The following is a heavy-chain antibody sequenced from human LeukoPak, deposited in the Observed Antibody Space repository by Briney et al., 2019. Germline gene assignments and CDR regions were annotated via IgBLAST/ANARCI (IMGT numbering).Heavy chain of an antibody. V-gene: IGHV3-15*01. CDR3: SRTSGGPWV. J-gene: IGHJ3*01. CDR2: IKSNTDGGTT. Sequence: PGGSLRLSCAAYGFSFSNAWMNWVRQAPGKGLEWVGLIKSNTDGGTTDYAAPVKGRFTISRDDSKNTLYLQMNSLKSEDTAVYYCSRTSGGPWVWGQGTMVTVSS. CDR1: GFSFSNAW. D-gene: IGHD2-8*02.